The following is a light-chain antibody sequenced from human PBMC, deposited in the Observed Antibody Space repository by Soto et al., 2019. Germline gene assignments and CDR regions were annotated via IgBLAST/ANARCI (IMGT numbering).Light chain of an antibody. J-gene: IGKJ2*01. V-gene: IGKV3-20*01. CDR2: GAS. CDR3: HHYGYGADT. Sequence: ELVLTQSPGTLSLSPGERATLSCRASESVRNNSLAWYQQHPGQAPRLLIFGASSRAPGIPDRFTGSGSGADFSLTIITLEHEDSAVYFCHHYGYGADTFGQGTKLEIK. CDR1: ESVRNNS.